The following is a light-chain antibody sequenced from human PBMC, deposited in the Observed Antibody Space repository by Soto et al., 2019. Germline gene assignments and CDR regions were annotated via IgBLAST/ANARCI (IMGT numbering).Light chain of an antibody. CDR1: QSVTTR. V-gene: IGKV3-20*01. CDR3: QQYGGSPIT. J-gene: IGKJ5*01. CDR2: GAS. Sequence: VLTQSPRTLSFSPGDRVTLSCRASQSVTTRLAWYQHKXGQAPTLXMSGASNRASGVPVRFSGSGSGTDFTLTITRLEPEDFALYYCQQYGGSPITFGLGTRLEI.